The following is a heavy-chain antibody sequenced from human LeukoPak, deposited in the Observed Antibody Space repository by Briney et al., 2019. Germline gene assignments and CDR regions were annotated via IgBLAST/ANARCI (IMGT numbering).Heavy chain of an antibody. CDR2: ISWNSDDV. J-gene: IGHJ4*02. CDR3: ATSRFYLES. Sequence: GRSLRLSCAASGFSFDDYAMHWVRQAPGRGLEWVSGISWNSDDVDYADSVKGRFTISRDNAKNSLYLQMNSLRAEDTALYYCATSRFYLESWGQGTLVTVSS. CDR1: GFSFDDYA. V-gene: IGHV3-9*01.